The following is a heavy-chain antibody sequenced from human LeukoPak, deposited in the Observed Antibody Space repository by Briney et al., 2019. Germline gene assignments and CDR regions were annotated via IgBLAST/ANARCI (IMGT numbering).Heavy chain of an antibody. V-gene: IGHV6-1*01. CDR2: TYYRSKWYN. D-gene: IGHD3-16*02. CDR1: GDSVSSNSAA. Sequence: SQTLSLTCAISGDSVSSNSAAWNWIRQSPSRGLEWLGRTYYRSKWYNDYAVSVKSRITINPDTSKNQFSLQLNSVTPEDTAVYYCARDEWYYDYVWGSYRFSYFDYWGQGTLVTVSS. CDR3: ARDEWYYDYVWGSYRFSYFDY. J-gene: IGHJ4*02.